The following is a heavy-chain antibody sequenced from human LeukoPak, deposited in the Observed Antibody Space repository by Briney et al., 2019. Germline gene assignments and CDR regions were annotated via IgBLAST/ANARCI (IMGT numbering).Heavy chain of an antibody. J-gene: IGHJ4*02. Sequence: GGSLRLSCAASGFTFDDYAMHWVRQAPGKGLEWVSLISWDGGSTYYADSVKGRFTISRDNSKNSLYLQMNSLRAEDTALYYCAKPGSSRRGDYFDYWGRGTLVTVSS. CDR2: ISWDGGST. CDR3: AKPGSSRRGDYFDY. V-gene: IGHV3-43D*03. CDR1: GFTFDDYA. D-gene: IGHD3-10*01.